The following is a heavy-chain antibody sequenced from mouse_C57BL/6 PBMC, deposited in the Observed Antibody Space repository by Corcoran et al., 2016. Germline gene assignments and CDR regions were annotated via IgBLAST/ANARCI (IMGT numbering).Heavy chain of an antibody. CDR3: AGLRRWYFDV. V-gene: IGHV1-26*01. CDR1: GYTFTDYY. D-gene: IGHD2-12*01. Sequence: EVQLQQSGPELVKPGASVKISCKASGYTFTDYYMNWVKQSHGKSLEWIGDINPNNGGTSYNQKFKGKATLTVDKSSSTAYMELRSLTSEDSAVYYCAGLRRWYFDVWGTGTTVTVSS. J-gene: IGHJ1*03. CDR2: INPNNGGT.